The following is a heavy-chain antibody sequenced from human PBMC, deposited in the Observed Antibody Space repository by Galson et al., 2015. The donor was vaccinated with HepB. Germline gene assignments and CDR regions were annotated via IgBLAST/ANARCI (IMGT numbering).Heavy chain of an antibody. Sequence: SLRLSCAASGFTFSSYAMHWVRQAPGKGLEWVAVMSYDGSNKYYADSVKGRFTISRDNSKNTLYLQMNSLRAEDTAVYYCATLGAVDGYNFDYWGQGTLVTVSS. CDR1: GFTFSSYA. CDR2: MSYDGSNK. J-gene: IGHJ4*02. V-gene: IGHV3-30*04. CDR3: ATLGAVDGYNFDY. D-gene: IGHD5-24*01.